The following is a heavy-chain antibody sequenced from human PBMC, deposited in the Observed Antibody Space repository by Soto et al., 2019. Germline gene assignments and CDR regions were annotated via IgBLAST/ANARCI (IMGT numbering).Heavy chain of an antibody. CDR3: ARDLVFRAPAVVFDI. CDR2: ISAYNGNT. V-gene: IGHV1-18*01. CDR1: GYTFTSYG. Sequence: SVKVSCKASGYTFTSYGISWVRQAPGQGLEWMGWISAYNGNTNYAQKLQGRVTMTTDTSTSTAYMELRSLRSDDTAVYYCARDLVFRAPAVVFDIWGQGTMVTVS. D-gene: IGHD3-10*01. J-gene: IGHJ3*02.